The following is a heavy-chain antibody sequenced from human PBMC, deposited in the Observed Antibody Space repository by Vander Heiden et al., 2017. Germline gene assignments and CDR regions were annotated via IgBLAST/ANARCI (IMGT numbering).Heavy chain of an antibody. D-gene: IGHD6-13*01. V-gene: IGHV3-53*01. CDR1: GFTVSRHY. J-gene: IGHJ6*02. CDR3: AREQISIAAAATYYYYGMDV. Sequence: EVQLVESGGGLIQPGGSLRLSCAASGFTVSRHYMRWVRLAPGKGLEWVSVIYSGGSTYYADSVKGRFTISRDNSKNTLYLQMNSLRAEDTAVYYCAREQISIAAAATYYYYGMDVWGQGTTVTVSS. CDR2: IYSGGST.